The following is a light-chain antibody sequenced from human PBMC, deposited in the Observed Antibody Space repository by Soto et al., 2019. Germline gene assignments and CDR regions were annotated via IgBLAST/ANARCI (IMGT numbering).Light chain of an antibody. Sequence: EIVLTQSPGTLSLSPGERATLSCRASQSVSSSYLAWYQQKPGQAPRLLIYGASSRATGIPDRFSGSGYGKDFTLTISRLETEDFAVYYWQQYGSSRATFGQGTRLEIK. CDR2: GAS. V-gene: IGKV3-20*01. CDR3: QQYGSSRAT. J-gene: IGKJ5*01. CDR1: QSVSSSY.